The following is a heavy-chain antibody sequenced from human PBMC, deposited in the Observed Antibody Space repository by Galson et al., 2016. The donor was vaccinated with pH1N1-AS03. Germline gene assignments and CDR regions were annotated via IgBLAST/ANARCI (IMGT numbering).Heavy chain of an antibody. J-gene: IGHJ4*02. V-gene: IGHV3-7*03. CDR1: GFSFSESW. CDR2: IHKDGSEK. Sequence: SLRLSCATSGFSFSESWMNWVRQAPGKGLEWVAIIHKDGSEKHYLDSVKGRFTISRDNAKNSIYLQMDTLRPEGTAFYYCARGAGFLVDYWGQGTLVTVPS. D-gene: IGHD1-1*01. CDR3: ARGAGFLVDY.